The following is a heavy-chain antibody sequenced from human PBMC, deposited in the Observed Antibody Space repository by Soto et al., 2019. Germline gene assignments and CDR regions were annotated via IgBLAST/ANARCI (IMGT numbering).Heavy chain of an antibody. CDR1: GFTFSSYG. CDR2: IWYDGSNK. J-gene: IGHJ4*02. CDR3: ARDRDGYKSLPTYYFDY. V-gene: IGHV3-33*01. Sequence: QVQLVESGGGVVQPGRSLRLSCAASGFTFSSYGMHWVRQAPGKGLEWVAVIWYDGSNKYYADSVKGRFTISRDNSKNTLYLQMNSLRAEDTAVYYRARDRDGYKSLPTYYFDYWGQGTLVTVSS. D-gene: IGHD5-12*01.